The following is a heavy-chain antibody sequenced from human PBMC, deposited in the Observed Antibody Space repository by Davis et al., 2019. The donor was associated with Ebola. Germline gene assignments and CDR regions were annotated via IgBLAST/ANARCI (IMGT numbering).Heavy chain of an antibody. CDR3: ARDYYGDYRVDY. Sequence: GESLKISCAASGFTFSDYYMNWVRQAPGKGLEWVSYISSSSRTIYYADSVKGRFTVSRDNARNSLYLQMNSLRDEDTAAYYCARDYYGDYRVDYWGQGTLVTVSS. J-gene: IGHJ4*02. CDR2: ISSSSRTI. V-gene: IGHV3-48*02. CDR1: GFTFSDYY. D-gene: IGHD4-17*01.